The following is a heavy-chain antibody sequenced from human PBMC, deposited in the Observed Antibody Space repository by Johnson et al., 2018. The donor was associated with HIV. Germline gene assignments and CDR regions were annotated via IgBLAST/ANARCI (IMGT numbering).Heavy chain of an antibody. CDR3: ERSAIRFGGVEFGESVGDAFDI. D-gene: IGHD3-16*01. V-gene: IGHV3-74*02. J-gene: IGHJ3*02. CDR2: ITSDGSGT. CDR1: GITVSSNY. Sequence: VQLVESGGGLAQPGGSLRLSCAASGITVSSNYMSWVRQAPGQGLEWVSRITSDGSGTSHADSVTGRFTISRDNAWNTVYLQMNSLRAEDTAVYYCERSAIRFGGVEFGESVGDAFDIWGQGTMVTVSS.